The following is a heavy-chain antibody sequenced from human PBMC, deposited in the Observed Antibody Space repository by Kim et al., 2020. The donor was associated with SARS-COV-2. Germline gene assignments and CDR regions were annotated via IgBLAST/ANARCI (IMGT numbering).Heavy chain of an antibody. V-gene: IGHV5-51*01. CDR3: ARQEYTSSSRLFDP. Sequence: YRPSFQGQVTISADKSINTVCLQWSSLKASDSAIYYCARQEYTSSSRLFDPWGQGTLVTVSS. J-gene: IGHJ5*02. D-gene: IGHD6-6*01.